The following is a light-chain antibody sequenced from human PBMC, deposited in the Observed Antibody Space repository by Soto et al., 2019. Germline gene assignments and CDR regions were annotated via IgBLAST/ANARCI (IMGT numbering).Light chain of an antibody. V-gene: IGKV1-5*03. J-gene: IGKJ1*01. CDR2: KAS. CDR3: QQYNTYSPWT. Sequence: DIPMTQSPSILSASVGDRVTITCRASQSISSWLAWYQQKPGKAPKLLMYKASSLESGVPSRFSGSGSGTEFTLTISSLQPDDFATYYCQQYNTYSPWTFGQGTKVETK. CDR1: QSISSW.